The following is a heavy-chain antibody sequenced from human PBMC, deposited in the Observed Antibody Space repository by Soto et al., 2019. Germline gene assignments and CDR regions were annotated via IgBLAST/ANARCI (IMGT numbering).Heavy chain of an antibody. CDR1: GFTFSSYG. Sequence: GGSLRLSCAASGFTFSSYGMHWVRQAPGKGLEWVAVIWYDGSNKYYADSVKGRFTISRDNSKNTLYLQMNSLRAEDTAVYYCARDGDPLRQLRYYYYGMDVWGQGTTVTVSS. J-gene: IGHJ6*02. V-gene: IGHV3-33*01. CDR2: IWYDGSNK. CDR3: ARDGDPLRQLRYYYYGMDV. D-gene: IGHD5-12*01.